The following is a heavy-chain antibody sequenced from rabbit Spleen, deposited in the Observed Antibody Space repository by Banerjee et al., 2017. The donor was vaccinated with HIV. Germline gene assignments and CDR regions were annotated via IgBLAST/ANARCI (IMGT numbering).Heavy chain of an antibody. V-gene: IGHV1S40*01. Sequence: EESGGDLVKSGASLTLTCTASGFSFSNSYYMCWVRQAPGKGLEWIACIEGGSSGFSYFANWAKGRFTISKTSSTTVTLQMTSLTAADTATYFCARDGAGGSYFALWGPGTL. CDR3: ARDGAGGSYFAL. CDR1: GFSFSNSYY. CDR2: IEGGSSGFS. D-gene: IGHD8-1*01. J-gene: IGHJ4*01.